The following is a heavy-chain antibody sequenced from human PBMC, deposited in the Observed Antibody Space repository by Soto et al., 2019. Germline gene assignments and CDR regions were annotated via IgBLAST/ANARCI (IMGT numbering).Heavy chain of an antibody. D-gene: IGHD1-20*01. V-gene: IGHV3-23*01. J-gene: IGHJ4*02. CDR3: EKRKGHNSGPFDS. Sequence: ALRRNSADSGFSLKIYDKSWVRKPPGKGLEWVSTISGSRGFTYYADSVKGRFTISRDNGKNTVYLHMNSLRAEDTAIYYCEKRKGHNSGPFDSWGQGTQVTVSS. CDR1: GFSLKIYD. CDR2: ISGSRGFT.